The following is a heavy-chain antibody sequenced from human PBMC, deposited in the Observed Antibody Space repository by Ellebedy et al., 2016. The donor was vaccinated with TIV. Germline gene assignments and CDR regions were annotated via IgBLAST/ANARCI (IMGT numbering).Heavy chain of an antibody. V-gene: IGHV2-26*01. CDR3: VRALKYCGGDCTYKFDF. D-gene: IGHD2-21*02. CDR2: IFSNDKE. Sequence: SGPTLVKPKETLTLTCTVSGFSLANIIMGVSWIRQPPGKALEWLAHIFSNDKESYSTSLRSRLSISKDTAKSQVVLTVANMDPLDTATYYCVRALKYCGGDCTYKFDFWGQGALVTVSS. CDR1: GFSLANIIMG. J-gene: IGHJ4*02.